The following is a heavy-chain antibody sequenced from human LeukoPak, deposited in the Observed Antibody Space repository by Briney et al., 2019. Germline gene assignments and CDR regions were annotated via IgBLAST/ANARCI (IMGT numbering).Heavy chain of an antibody. Sequence: ASVKVSCKASEYTFTSYDINWVRQATGQGLEWMGWMNPNSGNTGYAQKFQGRVTMTRNTSISTAYKELSSLRSEDTAVYYCARGLRSSKRNIVVVPAAIGYWFDPWGQGTLVTVSS. J-gene: IGHJ5*02. CDR3: ARGLRSSKRNIVVVPAAIGYWFDP. CDR1: EYTFTSYD. V-gene: IGHV1-8*01. CDR2: MNPNSGNT. D-gene: IGHD2-2*01.